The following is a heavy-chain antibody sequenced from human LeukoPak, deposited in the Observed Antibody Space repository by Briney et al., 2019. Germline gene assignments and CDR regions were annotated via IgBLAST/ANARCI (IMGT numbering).Heavy chain of an antibody. V-gene: IGHV3-48*03. CDR3: ARAGFALDY. J-gene: IGHJ4*02. CDR1: GFTFSSYE. D-gene: IGHD2-15*01. Sequence: GGSLRLSCAASGFTFSSYEMNWVRQAPGKGLEWVSYISSSGNTIHYPDSVKGRFTIARNNAKNSLYLQMNSLRADDTAVYYCARAGFALDYWGQGTLITVSP. CDR2: ISSSGNTI.